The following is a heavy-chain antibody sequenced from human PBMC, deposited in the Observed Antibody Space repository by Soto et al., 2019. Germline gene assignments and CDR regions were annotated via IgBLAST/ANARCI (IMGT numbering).Heavy chain of an antibody. D-gene: IGHD6-19*01. CDR2: IKQDGSGK. J-gene: IGHJ6*02. CDR3: ARDSIAVAGTQYYYYYGMDV. Sequence: EVQLVESGGGLVQPGGSLRLSCAASGFTFSSYWMSWVRQAPGKGLEWVANIKQDGSGKYYVDSVKGRFTISRDNAKNSLYLQMNSLRAEDTAVYYCARDSIAVAGTQYYYYYGMDVWGQGTTVTVSS. CDR1: GFTFSSYW. V-gene: IGHV3-7*03.